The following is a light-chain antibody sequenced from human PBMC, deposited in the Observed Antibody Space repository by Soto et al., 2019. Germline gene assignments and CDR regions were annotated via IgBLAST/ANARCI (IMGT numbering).Light chain of an antibody. V-gene: IGLV1-40*01. J-gene: IGLJ3*02. CDR1: SYNIGAGYE. CDR3: QSYYSSLSGMV. CDR2: GDR. Sequence: QSVLTQPPSVSGAPGQRVTISCTGSSYNIGAGYEVHWYQQLPGTAPKLLIYGDRYRPSGVPDRFSGSKSGTSVSLASTGLQAEDEADYHCQSYYSSLSGMVFGGGTKLTVL.